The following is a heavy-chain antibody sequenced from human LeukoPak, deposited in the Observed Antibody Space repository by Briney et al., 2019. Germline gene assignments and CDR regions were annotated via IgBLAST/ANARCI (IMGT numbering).Heavy chain of an antibody. J-gene: IGHJ5*02. D-gene: IGHD6-19*01. CDR3: ARASGSSGWPRRFDP. CDR1: GYTLTGYY. Sequence: ASVKVSCKASGYTLTGYYMHWVRQAPGQGLEWMGWINPNSGGTNYAQKFQGRVTMTRDTSISTAYMELSRLRSDDTAVYYCARASGSSGWPRRFDPWGQGTLVTVSS. V-gene: IGHV1-2*02. CDR2: INPNSGGT.